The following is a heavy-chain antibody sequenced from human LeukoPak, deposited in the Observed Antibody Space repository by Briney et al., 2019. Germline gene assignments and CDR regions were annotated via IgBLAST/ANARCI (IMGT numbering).Heavy chain of an antibody. Sequence: GGSLRLSCAASGFTVDDTYMSWVGQAPGKGLEWVSVISGSGNSTYYPDSVRGRFTISRDNSKNTLYLQMSSLRAEDTAVYYCAKGAGSSGWNPSDYWGQGILATVSS. D-gene: IGHD6-25*01. J-gene: IGHJ4*02. CDR1: GFTVDDTY. CDR2: ISGSGNST. V-gene: IGHV3-23*01. CDR3: AKGAGSSGWNPSDY.